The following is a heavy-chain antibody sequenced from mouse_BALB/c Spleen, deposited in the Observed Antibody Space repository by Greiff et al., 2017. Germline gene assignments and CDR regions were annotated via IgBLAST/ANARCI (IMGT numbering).Heavy chain of an antibody. V-gene: IGHV3-8*02. CDR2: ISYSGST. CDR1: GDSITSGY. D-gene: IGHD1-1*02. CDR3: ARWGGNYWYFDV. Sequence: EVHLVESGPSLVKPSQTLSLTCSVTGDSITSGYWNWIRKFPGNKLEYMGYISYSGSTYYNPSLKSRISITRDTSKNQYYLQLNSVTTEDTATYYCARWGGNYWYFDVWGAGTTVTVSS. J-gene: IGHJ1*01.